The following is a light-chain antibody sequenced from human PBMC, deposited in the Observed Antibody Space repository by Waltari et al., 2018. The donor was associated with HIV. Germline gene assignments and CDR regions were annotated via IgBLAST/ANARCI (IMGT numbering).Light chain of an antibody. V-gene: IGKV3-15*01. CDR2: GAS. CDR1: QSISNI. Sequence: EIVMTQSRATLSVSQGERATLSCRASQSISNILAWYQQKPGQAPRLLIYGASTRATGIPARFSGSGSGTEFTLTISSLQSEDFAVYYCQQYNNWPPTFGQGTKVEIK. J-gene: IGKJ1*01. CDR3: QQYNNWPPT.